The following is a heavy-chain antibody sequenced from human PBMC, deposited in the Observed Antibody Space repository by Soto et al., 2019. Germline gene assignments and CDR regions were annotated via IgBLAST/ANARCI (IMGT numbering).Heavy chain of an antibody. V-gene: IGHV4-59*11. D-gene: IGHD3-10*01. CDR3: ARYGREAYGMDV. Sequence: PSETLSLTCTVSGGSISSHYWSWVRQAPGKGLEWIGHIYYRGSTNYNPSLRSRRTISVDASKSQFSLKLNSVTTADTAVYYCARYGREAYGMDVWGHGTQLTVSS. CDR1: GGSISSHY. J-gene: IGHJ6*02. CDR2: IYYRGST.